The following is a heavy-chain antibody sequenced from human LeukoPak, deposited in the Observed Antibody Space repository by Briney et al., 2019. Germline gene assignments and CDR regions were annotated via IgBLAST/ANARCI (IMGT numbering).Heavy chain of an antibody. J-gene: IGHJ6*03. CDR2: IYYSGST. CDR3: ARGGSSSWPYHYYYYMDV. CDR1: GGSISSYY. Sequence: KPSETLSLTCTVSGGSISSYYWSWIRQPPGKGLEWIGYIYYSGSTNYNPSLKSRVTISVDTSKNQFSLKLSSVTAADTAVYYCARGGSSSWPYHYYYYMDVWGKGTTVTVSS. V-gene: IGHV4-59*01. D-gene: IGHD6-13*01.